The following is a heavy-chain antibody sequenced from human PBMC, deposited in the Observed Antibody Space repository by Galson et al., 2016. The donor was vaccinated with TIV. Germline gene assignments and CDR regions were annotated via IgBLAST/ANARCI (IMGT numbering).Heavy chain of an antibody. CDR2: INGGGGSY. CDR3: AKDPSSGFSYYYGIDV. D-gene: IGHD3-22*01. J-gene: IGHJ6*02. V-gene: IGHV3-23*01. CDR1: GFTFSSYS. Sequence: SLRLSCAASGFTFSSYSLTWVRQAPGKGLEWVSAINGGGGSYYYADSVKGRFTISRDNSKTVLYLQLNSLRAEDTAVYYCAKDPSSGFSYYYGIDVWGQGTTVTVA.